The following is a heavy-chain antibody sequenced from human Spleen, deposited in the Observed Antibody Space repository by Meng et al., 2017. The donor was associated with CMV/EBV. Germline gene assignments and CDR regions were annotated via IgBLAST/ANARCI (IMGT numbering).Heavy chain of an antibody. V-gene: IGHV1-69*10. Sequence: ASGGTFCSNALSWLRQAPGQGLEWMGGIIPILGLSTYAQRFQGRVTITADKSTGTGYMEVPSLRFDDTAVYYCVTYQYDSGWTEDSWGQGTLVTVSS. CDR2: IIPILGLS. J-gene: IGHJ4*02. D-gene: IGHD3-16*01. CDR1: GGTFCSNA. CDR3: VTYQYDSGWTEDS.